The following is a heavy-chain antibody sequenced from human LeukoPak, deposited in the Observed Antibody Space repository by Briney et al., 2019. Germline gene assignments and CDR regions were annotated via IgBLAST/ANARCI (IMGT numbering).Heavy chain of an antibody. CDR3: ARSPVLDRNDWSFAD. CDR2: SYSGGDT. CDR1: GFTVSRNY. J-gene: IGHJ4*02. V-gene: IGHV3-53*01. D-gene: IGHD1-1*01. Sequence: GGSLRLSCAASGFTVSRNYMSWVRQAPGKGLEWVSVSYSGGDTYYPDSVKGRFTVSRDNPKNTVYLQMNSLRAEDTAVYFCARSPVLDRNDWSFADWGQGTLVTVSS.